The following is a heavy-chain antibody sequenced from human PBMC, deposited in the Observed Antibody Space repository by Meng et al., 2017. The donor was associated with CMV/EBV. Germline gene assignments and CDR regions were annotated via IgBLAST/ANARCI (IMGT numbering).Heavy chain of an antibody. Sequence: GESLKISCAASGFTFTRHWMHWARQAPGKGLVWVSHIISDGTYTSYADFVKGRFTISRDNAKNTLYLQMNSLGAEDTAVYYCARASGGKYSGYDYTFDYWGQGTLVTVSS. CDR3: ARASGGKYSGYDYTFDY. J-gene: IGHJ4*02. D-gene: IGHD5-12*01. CDR1: GFTFTRHW. CDR2: IISDGTYT. V-gene: IGHV3-74*01.